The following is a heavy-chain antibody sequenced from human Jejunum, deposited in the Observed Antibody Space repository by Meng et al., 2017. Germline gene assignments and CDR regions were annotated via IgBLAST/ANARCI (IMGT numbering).Heavy chain of an antibody. CDR1: GYTFTRYD. CDR2: VNPNSGQT. J-gene: IGHJ4*02. D-gene: IGHD5-18*01. V-gene: IGHV1-8*01. CDR3: ARRASDDYGYNY. Sequence: QVQLVQSGAEVRKHGASVKVSCKASGYTFTRYDINWVRQATGQGLEWMGWVNPNSGQTGYARKFQGRVTMTRSTSITTAYMELSGLRSEDTAIYYCARRASDDYGYNYWGQGTLVTVSS.